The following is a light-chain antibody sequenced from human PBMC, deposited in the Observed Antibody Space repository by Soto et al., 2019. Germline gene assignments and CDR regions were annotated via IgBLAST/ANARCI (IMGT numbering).Light chain of an antibody. CDR2: RDS. CDR3: AAWNDSPYLWV. J-gene: IGLJ3*02. CDR1: SSNIGSNA. V-gene: IGLV1-44*01. Sequence: QSVLTQPPSASGTPGQRVSISCSGSSSNIGSNAVHWYQQFPGTAPRLLIYRDSQRPSGVPDRFSGSKSGTLASLVISGLQSEDEADYYCAAWNDSPYLWVFGGGTKLTVL.